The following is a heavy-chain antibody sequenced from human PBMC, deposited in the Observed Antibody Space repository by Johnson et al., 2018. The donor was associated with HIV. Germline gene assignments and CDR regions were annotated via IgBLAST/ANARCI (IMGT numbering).Heavy chain of an antibody. CDR3: ARDAHRTDDAFDI. Sequence: EVQLVESGGGLVKPGGSLRLSCAASGFTFSDYYMSWIRQAPGKGLEWVSVIYSGGSTYYADSVKGRFTISRDNSKNTLYLQMNSLRAEDTAVYYCARDAHRTDDAFDIWGQGTMVTVSS. CDR1: GFTFSDYY. CDR2: IYSGGST. D-gene: IGHD1-14*01. V-gene: IGHV3-66*01. J-gene: IGHJ3*02.